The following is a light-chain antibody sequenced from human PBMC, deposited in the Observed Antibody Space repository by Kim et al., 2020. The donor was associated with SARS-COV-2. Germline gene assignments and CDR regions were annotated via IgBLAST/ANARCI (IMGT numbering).Light chain of an antibody. CDR1: SSDIGAYDY. Sequence: GQSITISCSVTSSDIGAYDYVSWFQQYPGKAPKLLSYDVSKRPSGISNRFSGSKSGNTASLTISGLQTEDEADYYCSSFTTSTTFVFGTGTKVTVL. J-gene: IGLJ1*01. CDR2: DVS. V-gene: IGLV2-14*04. CDR3: SSFTTSTTFV.